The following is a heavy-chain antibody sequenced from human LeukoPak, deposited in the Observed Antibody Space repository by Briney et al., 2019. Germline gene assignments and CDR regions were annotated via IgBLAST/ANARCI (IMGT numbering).Heavy chain of an antibody. CDR1: GGSISSGGYY. V-gene: IGHV4-31*03. D-gene: IGHD2-2*01. CDR3: ARDGAGPAARGWFDP. CDR2: IYQSGST. Sequence: SQTLSLTCTVSGGSISSGGYYWSWIRQHPGKGLEWIGEIYQSGSTNYNPSLKSRVTILVDESKNQFSLKLNSVTAADTAVYYCARDGAGPAARGWFDPWGQGSLVIVSS. J-gene: IGHJ5*02.